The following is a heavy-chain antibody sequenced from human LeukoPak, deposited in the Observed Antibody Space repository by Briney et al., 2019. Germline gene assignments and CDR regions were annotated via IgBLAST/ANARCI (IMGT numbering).Heavy chain of an antibody. J-gene: IGHJ4*02. Sequence: PGGSLRLSCAASGFTFSSYSMNWVRQAPGKGLEWVSSISSSSSYIYYADSVKGRFTISRDNAKNSLYLQMNSLRAEDTAVYYCARDQTVVMAFDYWGQGTLVTVSS. CDR1: GFTFSSYS. CDR2: ISSSSSYI. V-gene: IGHV3-21*01. D-gene: IGHD3-22*01. CDR3: ARDQTVVMAFDY.